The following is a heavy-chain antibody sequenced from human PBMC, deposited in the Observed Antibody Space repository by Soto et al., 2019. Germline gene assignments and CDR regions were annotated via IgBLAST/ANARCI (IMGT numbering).Heavy chain of an antibody. CDR3: ASWEYGYYGSGSYYSDY. J-gene: IGHJ4*02. D-gene: IGHD3-10*01. CDR2: IYYSGST. CDR1: GGSISSGGYY. V-gene: IGHV4-31*03. Sequence: PSETLSLTCTVSGGSISSGGYYWSWIRQHPGKGLEWIGYIYYSGSTYYNPSLKSRVTISVDTSKNQFSLKLSSVTAADTAVYYCASWEYGYYGSGSYYSDYWGQGTLVTVSS.